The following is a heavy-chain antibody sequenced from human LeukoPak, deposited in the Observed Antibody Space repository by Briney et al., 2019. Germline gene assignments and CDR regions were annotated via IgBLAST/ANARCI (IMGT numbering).Heavy chain of an antibody. CDR1: GGTFSSYA. Sequence: ASVKVSCKASGGTFSSYAISWVRQAPGQGLEWMGGIIPIFGTANYAQKFQGRVTITADESTSTAYMELSSLRSEDTAVYYCARDHYCSSTSCYTKSYNWFDPWGQGTLVTVSS. D-gene: IGHD2-2*01. V-gene: IGHV1-69*13. CDR2: IIPIFGTA. CDR3: ARDHYCSSTSCYTKSYNWFDP. J-gene: IGHJ5*02.